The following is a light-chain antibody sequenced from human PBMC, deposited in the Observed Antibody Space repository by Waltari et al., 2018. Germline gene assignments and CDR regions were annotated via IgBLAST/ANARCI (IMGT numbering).Light chain of an antibody. CDR2: EVT. Sequence: QSALTQPPSVSGSPGQSVTTSCTGPSGDVGSYNRFSWYQQPPGTAPKPIIYEVTNRPSGVPDRFSGSKSGNTASLTISGLQAEDEADYYCTLYTTTSTWVFGGGTRLTVL. J-gene: IGLJ3*02. CDR1: SGDVGSYNR. CDR3: TLYTTTSTWV. V-gene: IGLV2-18*01.